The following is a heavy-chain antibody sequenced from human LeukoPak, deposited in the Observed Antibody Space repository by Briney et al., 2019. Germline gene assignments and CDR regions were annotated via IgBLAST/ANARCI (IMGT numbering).Heavy chain of an antibody. V-gene: IGHV3-30*18. CDR1: GFTFSNYG. J-gene: IGHJ4*02. CDR2: ISYDGTNK. CDR3: AKNGEQWLVEQFFDY. Sequence: GGSLRLSCAASGFTFSNYGMHWVRQAPGKGLEWVAIISYDGTNKYYADSVKGRLTISRDNSKNTLYLQMNSLRADDTAVYYCAKNGEQWLVEQFFDYWGQGALVTVSS. D-gene: IGHD6-19*01.